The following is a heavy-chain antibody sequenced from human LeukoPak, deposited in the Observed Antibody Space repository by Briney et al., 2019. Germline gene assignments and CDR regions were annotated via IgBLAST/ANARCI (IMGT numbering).Heavy chain of an antibody. CDR1: GFTFSSYG. V-gene: IGHV3-33*01. J-gene: IGHJ4*02. CDR3: ARDLGSGTYSSYFDY. CDR2: IWYDGSNK. D-gene: IGHD1-26*01. Sequence: PGGSLRLSCAASGFTFSSYGMHWVRQAPGKGLVWVADIWYDGSNKYYADSVKGRLTISRDNSKNTLYLQMNSLRAEDTAVYYCARDLGSGTYSSYFDYWGQGTLVTVSS.